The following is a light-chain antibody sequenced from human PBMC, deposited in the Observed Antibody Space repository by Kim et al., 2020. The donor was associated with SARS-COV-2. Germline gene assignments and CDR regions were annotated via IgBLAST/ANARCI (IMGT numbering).Light chain of an antibody. CDR3: QQYNNWPPLT. CDR1: QSISSS. Sequence: SAGERATLSCRASQSISSSLAWYQKKPGQAPRLLIYGASTRATGIPARFSGSGSGTEFTLTISSLQSEDFAVYYCQQYNNWPPLTFGLGTKVDIK. CDR2: GAS. V-gene: IGKV3-15*01. J-gene: IGKJ1*01.